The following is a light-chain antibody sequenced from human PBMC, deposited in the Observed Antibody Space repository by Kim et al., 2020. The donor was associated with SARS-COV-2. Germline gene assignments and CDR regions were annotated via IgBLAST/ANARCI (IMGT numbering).Light chain of an antibody. Sequence: AQGKTARITWGGNNIGSKSVHWDQQKPGQAPVLVIYYDNDRPSGIPGRFSGSNSGNTATLSISRVEAGDEADYYCQVWDSSSDHVVFGGGTQLTVL. CDR2: YDN. V-gene: IGLV3-21*04. CDR1: NIGSKS. J-gene: IGLJ2*01. CDR3: QVWDSSSDHVV.